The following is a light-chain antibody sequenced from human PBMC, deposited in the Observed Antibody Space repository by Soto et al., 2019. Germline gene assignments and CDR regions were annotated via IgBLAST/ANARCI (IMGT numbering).Light chain of an antibody. CDR3: SSYAGTNNV. V-gene: IGLV2-8*01. CDR1: SSDVGGYKY. Sequence: QSALTQPPSASGSPGQSVTISCTGTSSDVGGYKYVSWYQQHPGKAPKLIIYEVNKRPSGVPDRFSDSKSGNTASLTVSGLQAEDEADYYCSSYAGTNNVFGTGTKVTVL. CDR2: EVN. J-gene: IGLJ1*01.